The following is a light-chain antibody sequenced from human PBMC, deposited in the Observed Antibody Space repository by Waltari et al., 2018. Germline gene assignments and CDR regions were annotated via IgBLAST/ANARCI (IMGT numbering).Light chain of an antibody. CDR2: NDN. CDR3: AVWDDSLGGV. V-gene: IGLV1-44*01. CDR1: TSNIVGHF. Sequence: QSVLTQPPSVSGTPGQRVTTSCSGSTSNIVGHFVTWYQQLPGKAPKLLIYNDNQGPSGVPDRCSASKSGTSAALAITGLQSEDEADYYCAVWDDSLGGVFGGGTKLTVL. J-gene: IGLJ3*02.